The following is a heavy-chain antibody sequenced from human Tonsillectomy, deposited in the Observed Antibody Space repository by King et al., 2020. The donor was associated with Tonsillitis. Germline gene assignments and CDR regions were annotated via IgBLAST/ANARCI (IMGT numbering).Heavy chain of an antibody. CDR1: GDTLTGHF. CDR3: ATNAIASDSSAYRDFRH. J-gene: IGHJ1*01. V-gene: IGHV1-2*02. CDR2: INPNSGDT. Sequence: QLVQSGAELRKPGASVTVSCRTSGDTLTGHFVHWVRQAPGQGLEWMGWINPNSGDTNYAQNFQGRVTLSGDVSSTTAYMGLSSLRPDDTAVYYCATNAIASDSSAYRDFRHWGQGTLVTVSS. D-gene: IGHD3-22*01.